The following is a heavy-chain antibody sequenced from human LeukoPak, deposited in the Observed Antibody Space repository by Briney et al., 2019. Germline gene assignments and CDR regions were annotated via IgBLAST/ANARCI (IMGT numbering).Heavy chain of an antibody. D-gene: IGHD6-19*01. CDR2: TYYRSNWYN. CDR3: ARTRSMQWLLHGFDY. CDR1: GDSISSNSAA. Sequence: SQTLSLTCAISGDSISSNSAAWHWIRQSPSRGLEWLGRTYYRSNWYNDYAVSVKSRITINPDTSKNQFSLQLNSVTPEDTAVYYCARTRSMQWLLHGFDYWGQGTLVTVSS. J-gene: IGHJ4*02. V-gene: IGHV6-1*01.